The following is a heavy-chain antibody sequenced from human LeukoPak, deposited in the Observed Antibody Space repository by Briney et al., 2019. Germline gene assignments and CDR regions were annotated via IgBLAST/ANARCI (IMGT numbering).Heavy chain of an antibody. CDR2: IGGSDGST. Sequence: LTGGSLRLSCAASGFTFSSYAMSWVRQTPGKGLQWLAAIGGSDGSTYFADSVKGRLTISRDNSKNTLYLQINSLTDEDTAIYYCVKDIVVAGIWYFDLWGRGTLVTVSS. J-gene: IGHJ2*01. CDR1: GFTFSSYA. CDR3: VKDIVVAGIWYFDL. V-gene: IGHV3-23*01. D-gene: IGHD6-19*01.